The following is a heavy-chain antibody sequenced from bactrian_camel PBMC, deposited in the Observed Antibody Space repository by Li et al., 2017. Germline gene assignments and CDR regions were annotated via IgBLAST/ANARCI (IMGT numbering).Heavy chain of an antibody. Sequence: HVQLVESGGGLVQPGGSLRLSCAASGFTFSTYYMTWVRRAPGKGLEWVSSIIKDGSVTYYADSVKGRFTVSRGYGNAKNRITLQMNSLKPEDTGIYYCAATAGACYGKIDFGLGLSDFGIWGQGTQVTVS. CDR2: IIKDGSVT. D-gene: IGHD5*01. CDR1: GFTFSTYY. V-gene: IGHV3S6*01. J-gene: IGHJ6*01. CDR3: AATAGACYGKIDFGLGLSDFGI.